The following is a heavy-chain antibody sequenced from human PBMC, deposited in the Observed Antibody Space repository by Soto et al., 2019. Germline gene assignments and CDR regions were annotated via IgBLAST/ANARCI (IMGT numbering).Heavy chain of an antibody. CDR1: GYTFTGYY. CDR2: INPNSGGT. J-gene: IGHJ5*02. D-gene: IGHD3-10*01. Sequence: GASVKVSCKASGYTFTGYYMHWVRQAPGQGLEWMGWINPNSGGTNYAQKYQGWVTMTRDTSISTAYMELSRLRSDDTALYYFARSPYYYGSGSYPNWFDPWGQGTLVTVSS. V-gene: IGHV1-2*04. CDR3: ARSPYYYGSGSYPNWFDP.